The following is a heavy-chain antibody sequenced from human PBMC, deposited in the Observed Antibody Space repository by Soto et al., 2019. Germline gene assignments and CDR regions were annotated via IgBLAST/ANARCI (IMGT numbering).Heavy chain of an antibody. CDR1: GYTFTSYG. V-gene: IGHV1-18*01. J-gene: IGHJ4*02. CDR3: ARDRQPYYYGSGSYYY. D-gene: IGHD3-10*01. CDR2: ISAYNGNT. Sequence: QVQLVQSGAEVKKPGASVKVSCKASGYTFTSYGISWVRQAPGQGLEWMGWISAYNGNTNYAQKFQGRVTITADESTSTAYMELSSLRSEDTAVYYCARDRQPYYYGSGSYYYWGQGTLVTVSS.